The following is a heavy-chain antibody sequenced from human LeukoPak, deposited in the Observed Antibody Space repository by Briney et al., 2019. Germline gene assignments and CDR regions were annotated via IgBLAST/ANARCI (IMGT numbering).Heavy chain of an antibody. Sequence: SETLSLTCTVSGGSISSGGYYWSWIRQHPGKGLEWIGYIYYSGSTYYNPSLKSRVTISVDTSKNQFSLKLSSVTAADTAVYYCARASMVGTHDWGQGTLVTVSS. CDR1: GGSISSGGYY. V-gene: IGHV4-61*08. J-gene: IGHJ4*02. D-gene: IGHD1-26*01. CDR3: ARASMVGTHD. CDR2: IYYSGST.